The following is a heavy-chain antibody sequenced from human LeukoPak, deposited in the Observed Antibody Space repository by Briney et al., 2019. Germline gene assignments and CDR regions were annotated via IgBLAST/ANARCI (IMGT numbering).Heavy chain of an antibody. J-gene: IGHJ6*02. Sequence: PGGSLRLSCAASGFTFSSYAMSWVRQAPGKGVEWVSAISGSGGSTYYADSVKGRFTISRDNSKNTLYLQMNSLRAEDTAVYYCAKVDGGYYYYGMDVWGQGTTVTVSS. CDR1: GFTFSSYA. V-gene: IGHV3-23*01. CDR2: ISGSGGST. CDR3: AKVDGGYYYYGMDV.